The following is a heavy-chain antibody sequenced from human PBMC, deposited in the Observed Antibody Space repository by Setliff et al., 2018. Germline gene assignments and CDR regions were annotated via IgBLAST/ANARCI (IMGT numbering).Heavy chain of an antibody. V-gene: IGHV4-61*02. D-gene: IGHD6-19*01. J-gene: IGHJ4*02. CDR3: ARAFGSGWF. Sequence: TSETLSLTCTVSGDSISSGIYHWSWIRQSAGKGLEWIGRIYVSTGSTNYSPSLKSRVSISVDRSKNQFSLNLTSVTAADTAVYYCARAFGSGWFWGQGTLVTVSS. CDR1: GDSISSGIYH. CDR2: IYVSTGST.